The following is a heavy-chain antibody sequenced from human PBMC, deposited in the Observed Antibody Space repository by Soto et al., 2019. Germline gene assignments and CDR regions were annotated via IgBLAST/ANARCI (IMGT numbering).Heavy chain of an antibody. CDR2: TYYRPKWYN. CDR1: GDSVSSNSAA. CDR3: AFESHCSGGSCYEKTYGMDV. J-gene: IGHJ6*02. D-gene: IGHD2-15*01. V-gene: IGHV6-1*01. Sequence: SQTLSLTCAISGDSVSSNSAAWNWIRQSPSRGLEWPGRTYYRPKWYNDYAVSVKSRITINPDTSKNQFSLQLNSVTPEDTAVYYCAFESHCSGGSCYEKTYGMDVWGQGTTVTVSS.